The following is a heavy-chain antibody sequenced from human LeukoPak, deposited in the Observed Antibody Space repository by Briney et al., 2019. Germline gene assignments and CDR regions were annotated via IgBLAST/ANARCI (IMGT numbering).Heavy chain of an antibody. Sequence: GESLKISCKGSGYSFTSYWIGWVRQMPGKGLEWMGIIYPGGSDTRYSPSFQGQVTISADKSISTAYPQWSSLKASDTAMYYCARHDAKGGGPNSSSWEHYFDYWGQGTLVTVSS. CDR3: ARHDAKGGGPNSSSWEHYFDY. D-gene: IGHD6-13*01. V-gene: IGHV5-51*01. CDR2: IYPGGSDT. J-gene: IGHJ4*02. CDR1: GYSFTSYW.